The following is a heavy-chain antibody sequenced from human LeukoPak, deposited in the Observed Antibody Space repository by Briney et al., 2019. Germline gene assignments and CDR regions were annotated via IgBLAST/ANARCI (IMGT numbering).Heavy chain of an antibody. CDR1: GYTFTDYY. D-gene: IGHD2-15*01. CDR2: INPHSGAT. J-gene: IGHJ4*02. Sequence: GASVRVSCKASGYTFTDYYIHWVRQAPGQGLEWMGWINPHSGATNYAQTFQGRVTVTRDPSIGTSYMDLSRLRSDDTAVYYCTRGYQGICSGITRYFDYWGQGTLVTVSS. V-gene: IGHV1-2*02. CDR3: TRGYQGICSGITRYFDY.